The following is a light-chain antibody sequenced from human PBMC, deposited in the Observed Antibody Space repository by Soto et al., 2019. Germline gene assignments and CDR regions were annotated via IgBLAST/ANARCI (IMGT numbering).Light chain of an antibody. Sequence: IVLTQSPGTLSLSPGERATLSCRAGQSVSSTFSARYQQKPGHAPSLLIYSASTRATDIPDRFSGSGSGTEFTLSIGRMEPEDFAVYYCQYSGSEWEWRFGRGTRVEI. CDR1: QSVSSTF. CDR3: QYSGSEWEWR. CDR2: SAS. J-gene: IGKJ1*01. V-gene: IGKV3-20*01.